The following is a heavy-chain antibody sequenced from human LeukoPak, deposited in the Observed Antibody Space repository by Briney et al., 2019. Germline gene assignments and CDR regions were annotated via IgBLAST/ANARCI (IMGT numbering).Heavy chain of an antibody. V-gene: IGHV4-34*01. CDR3: ARPKGGGRPPAFDL. CDR1: GGSFSGYS. D-gene: IGHD3-16*01. J-gene: IGHJ2*01. CDR2: ISHFGST. Sequence: PSETLSLTCAIYGGSFSGYSWTWIRQPPGKGLEWIGEISHFGSTKYIPSLESRVSLSLDTSKNQFSLKLSSVTAADTAVYYCARPKGGGRPPAFDLWGRGTLVTVSS.